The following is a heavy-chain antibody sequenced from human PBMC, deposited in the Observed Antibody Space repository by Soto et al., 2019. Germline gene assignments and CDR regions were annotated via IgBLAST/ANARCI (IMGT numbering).Heavy chain of an antibody. CDR2: MSYDGRDK. J-gene: IGHJ4*02. CDR3: AKARSGSWHEGYYFDN. V-gene: IGHV3-30*18. CDR1: GFTFISYG. Sequence: QVQLVESGGGVVQPGRSLRLSCAASGFTFISYGMHWVRQAPGKGLEWLAVMSYDGRDKYYADSVRGRFTISRDNSKNTVYLQLNSLRVEDTAVYYCAKARSGSWHEGYYFDNWGQETLVTVSS. D-gene: IGHD2-15*01.